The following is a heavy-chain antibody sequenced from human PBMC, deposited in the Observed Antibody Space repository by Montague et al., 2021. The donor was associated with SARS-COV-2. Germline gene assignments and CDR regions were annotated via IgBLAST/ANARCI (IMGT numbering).Heavy chain of an antibody. Sequence: SVKVSCKASGYTFSSYGISWVRQAPGQGLGWLGWISVYNANTNYAQKLQGRVTMTKDTSTSTVYMELRSLRFDDTAVYYCARVHDSLEYYYYGMDVWGQGTTVTVSS. V-gene: IGHV1-18*04. D-gene: IGHD3-22*01. CDR1: GYTFSSYG. J-gene: IGHJ6*02. CDR2: ISVYNANT. CDR3: ARVHDSLEYYYYGMDV.